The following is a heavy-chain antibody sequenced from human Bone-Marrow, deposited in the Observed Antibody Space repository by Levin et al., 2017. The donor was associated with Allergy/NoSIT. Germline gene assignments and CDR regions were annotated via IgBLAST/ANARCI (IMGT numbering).Heavy chain of an antibody. CDR3: ARVPLVATMYIDK. CDR1: GGSIRSGDYY. CDR2: IYYTGTT. V-gene: IGHV4-30-4*01. J-gene: IGHJ4*01. D-gene: IGHD5-12*01. Sequence: NASETLSLTCTVSGGSIRSGDYYWSWIRQPPGKGLEWIGHIYYTGTTYYNPSLKSRITITVDTAKNQFLLKLSSLTAADTAVYYCARVPLVATMYIDKWGHGTLVNVSS.